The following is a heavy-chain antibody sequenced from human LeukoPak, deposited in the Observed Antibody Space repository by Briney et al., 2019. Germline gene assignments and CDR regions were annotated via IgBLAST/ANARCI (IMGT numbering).Heavy chain of an antibody. CDR3: ARGGIARYCSSTSCYTGNDY. CDR2: INPNSGGT. CDR1: GYTFTGYY. D-gene: IGHD2-2*02. Sequence: GASVKVSCKASGYTFTGYYMHWVRQAPGQGLEWMGWINPNSGGTNYAQKFQGRVTMTRDTSISTAYMELSRLRSDDTAVYYCARGGIARYCSSTSCYTGNDYWGQGTLVTASS. J-gene: IGHJ4*02. V-gene: IGHV1-2*02.